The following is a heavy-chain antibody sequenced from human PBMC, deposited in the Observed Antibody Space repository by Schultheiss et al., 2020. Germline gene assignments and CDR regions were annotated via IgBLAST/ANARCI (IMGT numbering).Heavy chain of an antibody. D-gene: IGHD3-16*02. CDR2: INHSGST. V-gene: IGHV4-34*01. CDR3: ARENDYVWGSYRYLGY. Sequence: SETLSLTCAVYGGSFSGYYWSWIRQPPGKGLEWIGEINHSGSTNYNPSLKSRVTISVDTSKNQFSLKLSSVTAADTAVYYCARENDYVWGSYRYLGYWGQGTLVTVSS. J-gene: IGHJ4*02. CDR1: GGSFSGYY.